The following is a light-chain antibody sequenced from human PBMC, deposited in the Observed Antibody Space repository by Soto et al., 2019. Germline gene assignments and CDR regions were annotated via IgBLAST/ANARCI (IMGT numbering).Light chain of an antibody. V-gene: IGKV1-5*03. CDR3: QQYRSYST. CDR2: RAS. CDR1: QSIEDL. Sequence: DIQMTQSPATLSASVGDRVTITCRANQSIEDLLAWYQQKPGIAPKLLVYRASTLESGVPSRFSGSGSGTEFTLTINSLQPDDFATYFCQQYRSYSTFGQGTKVEI. J-gene: IGKJ1*01.